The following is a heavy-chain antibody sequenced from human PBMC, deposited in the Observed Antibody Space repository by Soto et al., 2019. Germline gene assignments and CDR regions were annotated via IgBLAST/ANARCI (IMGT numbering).Heavy chain of an antibody. CDR2: IYDGDTI. J-gene: IGHJ4*02. D-gene: IGHD3-16*01. Sequence: EVKLVESGGGLVQPGGSLRLSCAASGFSVSSKYMSWFRQAPGKGLEWVSIIYDGDTISYADSVKGRFTISRDSSKNTLFLQMNSLRGEDTAFYYCATERGKAVGDYWGQGTLVTVSS. CDR3: ATERGKAVGDY. V-gene: IGHV3-66*01. CDR1: GFSVSSKY.